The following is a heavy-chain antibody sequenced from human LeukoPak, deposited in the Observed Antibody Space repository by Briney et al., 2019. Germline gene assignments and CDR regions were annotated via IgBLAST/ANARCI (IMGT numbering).Heavy chain of an antibody. J-gene: IGHJ4*02. D-gene: IGHD6-19*01. CDR1: GFTFSSYA. CDR3: AKDGTLYSSGRFEY. CDR2: SSGSGGST. Sequence: WASLRLSCAASGFTFSSYAMSWVRQAPGKGLEWVSASSGSGGSTYYADSVKGRFTISRDNSKNTLYLQMDSLRAEDTAVYYCAKDGTLYSSGRFEYWGQGTLVTVSS. V-gene: IGHV3-23*01.